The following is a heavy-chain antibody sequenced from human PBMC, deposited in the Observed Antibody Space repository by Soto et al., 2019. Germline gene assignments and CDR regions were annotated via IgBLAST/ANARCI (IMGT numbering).Heavy chain of an antibody. CDR3: ARHLLIYYCSGSYNSSRYHYYYMDV. V-gene: IGHV5-51*01. CDR2: IYPGDSDT. D-gene: IGHD3-10*01. CDR1: GYSFTSYW. Sequence: GESLKISCKGSGYSFTSYWIGWVRQMPGKGLEWMGIIYPGDSDTRYSPSFQGQVTISADNSISTAYLQWSSLKASDTAMYYCARHLLIYYCSGSYNSSRYHYYYMDVWGKGTTVTVSS. J-gene: IGHJ6*03.